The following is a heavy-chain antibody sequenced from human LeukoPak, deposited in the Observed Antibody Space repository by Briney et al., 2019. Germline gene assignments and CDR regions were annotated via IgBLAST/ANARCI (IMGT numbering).Heavy chain of an antibody. J-gene: IGHJ4*02. Sequence: GGSLRLSCAASGFTFSSYEMNWVRQAPGKGLEWVSYVSSSAGTTYYADSVKGRFTISRDNAKNSLYLQINSLRDEDTAVYYCARDRNAFDYWGQGTLVTVSS. V-gene: IGHV3-48*03. CDR2: VSSSAGTT. D-gene: IGHD4-11*01. CDR1: GFTFSSYE. CDR3: ARDRNAFDY.